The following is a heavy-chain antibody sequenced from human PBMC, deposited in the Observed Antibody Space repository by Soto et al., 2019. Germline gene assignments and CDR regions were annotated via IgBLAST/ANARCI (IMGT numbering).Heavy chain of an antibody. CDR1: GYIFTNYY. J-gene: IGHJ5*02. CDR3: ARGGAFVVVTAPFDL. Sequence: ASVKVSCKASGYIFTNYYIHWVRQAPGQGLEWLGTINAGGGYTTYAQRFLGRVTMTRDTSTSTLSMELSSLTYEDTALYYCARGGAFVVVTAPFDLWGRGPLVTVSS. V-gene: IGHV1-46*03. CDR2: INAGGGYT. D-gene: IGHD2-21*02.